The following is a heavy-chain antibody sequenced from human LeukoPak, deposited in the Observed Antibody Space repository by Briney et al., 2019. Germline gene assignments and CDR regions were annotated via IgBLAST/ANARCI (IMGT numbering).Heavy chain of an antibody. V-gene: IGHV4-34*01. CDR1: GGSFSGYY. D-gene: IGHD3-22*01. J-gene: IGHJ6*03. CDR2: INHSGST. CDR3: ARGLGDSSGYYSHYYYYMDV. Sequence: SETLSLTCAVYGGSFSGYYWSWIRQPPARGLEWMGEINHSGSTNYNPSLKSRVTISVDTSKNQFSLKLSSVTAADTAVYYCARGLGDSSGYYSHYYYYMDVWGKGTTVTVSS.